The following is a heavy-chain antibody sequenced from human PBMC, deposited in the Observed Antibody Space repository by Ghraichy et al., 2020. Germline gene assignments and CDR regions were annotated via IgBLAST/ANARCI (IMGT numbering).Heavy chain of an antibody. J-gene: IGHJ4*02. Sequence: SETLSLTCAVYGGSFSGYYWSWIRQPPGKGLEWIGEINHSGSTNYNPSLKSRVTISVDTSKNQFSLKLSSVTAADTAVYYCARDAANYGSGSYVNDYWGQGTLVTGSS. CDR2: INHSGST. D-gene: IGHD3-10*01. CDR3: ARDAANYGSGSYVNDY. CDR1: GGSFSGYY. V-gene: IGHV4-34*01.